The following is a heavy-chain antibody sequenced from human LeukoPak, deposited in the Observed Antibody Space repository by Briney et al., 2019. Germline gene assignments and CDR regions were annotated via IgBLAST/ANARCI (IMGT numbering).Heavy chain of an antibody. V-gene: IGHV3-30*02. CDR3: AKDQDVYSTSFDY. CDR1: GFIFSSYG. CDR2: IRYDTNKK. Sequence: PGGSLRLSCAASGFIFSSYGMHWVRQAPGKGLEWAAFIRYDTNKKFYADSVKGRFTISRDNSKNTLYLQMNSLRPEDTAVYYCAKDQDVYSTSFDYWGQGTLVTVSS. D-gene: IGHD6-13*01. J-gene: IGHJ4*02.